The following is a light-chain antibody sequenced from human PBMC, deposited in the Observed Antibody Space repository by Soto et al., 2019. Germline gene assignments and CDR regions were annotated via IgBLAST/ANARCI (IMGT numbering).Light chain of an antibody. CDR3: SSYAGSHVV. V-gene: IGLV2-8*01. CDR2: EVS. J-gene: IGLJ2*01. Sequence: QSALTQPPSASGSPGQSVTISCTGTSSDVGGYNDVSWYQQHPGKAPKLMIYEVSKRPSGVPDRFSGSKSGNTASLTVSGLQAEEEADYYCSSYAGSHVVFGGGTKLTV. CDR1: SSDVGGYND.